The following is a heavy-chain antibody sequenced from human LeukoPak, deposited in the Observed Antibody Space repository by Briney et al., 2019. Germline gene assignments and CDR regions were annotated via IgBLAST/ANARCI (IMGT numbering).Heavy chain of an antibody. V-gene: IGHV3-7*01. CDR3: ARDGRGGHNDF. D-gene: IGHD4-23*01. CDR2: IREDGGHK. CDR1: GFTFTNHW. Sequence: SGGSLRLSCVASGFTFTNHWMSWVRQAPGKGLEWVANIREDGGHKNYVDSVRGRFTISRDNAKNSLFLQMDSLRVDDTAIYYCARDGRGGHNDFWGQGTLITVSS. J-gene: IGHJ4*02.